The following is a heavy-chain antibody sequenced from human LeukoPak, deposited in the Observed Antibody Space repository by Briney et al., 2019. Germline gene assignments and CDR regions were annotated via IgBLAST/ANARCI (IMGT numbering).Heavy chain of an antibody. CDR2: INHSGST. V-gene: IGHV4-34*01. CDR3: ARGSDYYALFDP. CDR1: GGSFSGYY. Sequence: ASETLSLTCAVYGGSFSGYYWSWIRQPPGKGLEWIGEINHSGSTNYNPSLKSRVTISVDTSKNQFSLKLSSVTAADTAVYYCARGSDYYALFDPWGQGTLVTVSS. D-gene: IGHD3-10*01. J-gene: IGHJ5*02.